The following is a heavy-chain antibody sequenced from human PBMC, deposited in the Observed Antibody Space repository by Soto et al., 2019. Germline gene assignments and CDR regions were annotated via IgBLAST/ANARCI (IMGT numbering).Heavy chain of an antibody. V-gene: IGHV4-4*02. J-gene: IGHJ6*02. CDR2: IYHSGST. CDR3: ASVRGGYYYAMDG. CDR1: GGSISSSNW. Sequence: PSETLSLTCAVSGGSISSSNWWSWVRQPPGKGLEWIGEIYHSGSTNYNPSLKSRVTISVDKSKNQLSLKLSSVTAADTAVYYCASVRGGYYYAMDGWGQGNTVTVSS. D-gene: IGHD3-10*02.